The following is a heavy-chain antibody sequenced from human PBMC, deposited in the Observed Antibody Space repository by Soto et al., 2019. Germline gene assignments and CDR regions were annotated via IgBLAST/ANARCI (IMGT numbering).Heavy chain of an antibody. V-gene: IGHV3-9*01. CDR2: ISWNSGSI. J-gene: IGHJ4*02. Sequence: GGSLRLSCAASGFTFDDYAMHWVRQAPGKGLEWVSGISWNSGSIGYADSVKGRFTISRDNAKNSLYLQMNSLRAEDTALYYCAKDKVAVAGRGANYFDYWGQGTLVTVSS. CDR1: GFTFDDYA. CDR3: AKDKVAVAGRGANYFDY. D-gene: IGHD6-19*01.